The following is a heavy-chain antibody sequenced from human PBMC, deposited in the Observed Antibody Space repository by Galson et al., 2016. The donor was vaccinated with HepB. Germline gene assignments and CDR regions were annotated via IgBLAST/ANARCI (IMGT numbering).Heavy chain of an antibody. Sequence: SLRLSCAASGFSFSSFAMHWVRQVPGKGLEWVAVVSYDGNNKYHADPVNGRFTISRDNSNNTVHLHMNNLKVEDMAIYYCAKDWAAGGNWYFEDWGQGTLVTVSS. V-gene: IGHV3-30*18. J-gene: IGHJ4*02. D-gene: IGHD6-13*01. CDR3: AKDWAAGGNWYFED. CDR1: GFSFSSFA. CDR2: VSYDGNNK.